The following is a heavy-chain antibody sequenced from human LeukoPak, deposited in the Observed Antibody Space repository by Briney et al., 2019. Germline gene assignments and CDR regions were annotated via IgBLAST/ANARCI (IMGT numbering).Heavy chain of an antibody. D-gene: IGHD3-22*01. Sequence: GGSLRLFCAASGFTFDDYAMHWVRQAPGKGLEWVSGISWNSGSIGYADSVKGRFTISRDNAKNSLYLQMNSLRAEDTALYYCAKDDSSGYYRAFDYWGQGTLVTVSS. CDR3: AKDDSSGYYRAFDY. CDR1: GFTFDDYA. J-gene: IGHJ4*02. CDR2: ISWNSGSI. V-gene: IGHV3-9*01.